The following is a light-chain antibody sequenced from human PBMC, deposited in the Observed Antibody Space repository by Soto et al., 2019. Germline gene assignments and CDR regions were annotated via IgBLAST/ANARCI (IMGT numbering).Light chain of an antibody. CDR1: QSVSSNY. Sequence: EIVLTQSPGTLSLSPGERATLSCRASQSVSSNYLAWYQRKPGQAPRLLMYGASTRATGIPDRFSGSGSGTDFTLTISRLEPVDLAVYYCQQYDSSPPTFGQGTKVEIK. CDR3: QQYDSSPPT. V-gene: IGKV3-20*01. CDR2: GAS. J-gene: IGKJ1*01.